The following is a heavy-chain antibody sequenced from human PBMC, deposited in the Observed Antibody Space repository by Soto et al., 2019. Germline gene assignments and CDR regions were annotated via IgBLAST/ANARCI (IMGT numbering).Heavy chain of an antibody. V-gene: IGHV4-39*01. Sequence: QLQLQESGPGLVKPSETLSLTCTVSGGSISSSSYYWGWIRQPPGKGLEWIGSIYYSGSTYYNPSLKSRVTISVDTSKNQFSLKLSSVTAADTAVYYCASLNRIVATISPLSDYWGQGTLVTVSS. CDR3: ASLNRIVATISPLSDY. CDR1: GGSISSSSYY. J-gene: IGHJ4*02. CDR2: IYYSGST. D-gene: IGHD5-12*01.